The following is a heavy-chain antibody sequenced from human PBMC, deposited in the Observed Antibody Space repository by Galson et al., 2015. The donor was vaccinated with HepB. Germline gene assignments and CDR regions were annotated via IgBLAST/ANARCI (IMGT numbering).Heavy chain of an antibody. Sequence: SLRLSCAASGFTFSSYWMSWVRQAPGKGLEWVANIKQDGSEKYYVDSVKGRFTISRDNAKNSLYLQMNSLRAEDTAVYYCARPGGLVATIKYYFDYWGQGALVTVSS. V-gene: IGHV3-7*01. D-gene: IGHD5-12*01. CDR2: IKQDGSEK. J-gene: IGHJ4*02. CDR3: ARPGGLVATIKYYFDY. CDR1: GFTFSSYW.